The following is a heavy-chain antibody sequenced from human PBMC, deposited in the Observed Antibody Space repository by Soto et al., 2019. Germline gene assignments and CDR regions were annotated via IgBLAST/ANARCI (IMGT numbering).Heavy chain of an antibody. Sequence: QVQLVQSGAEVKKPGASVKVSCKASGYTFTSYDINWVRQAAGQGLEWMGWINLNSGDTDSAQKFQGRLTVTRDTSISTAYMELSSLTSEDTAVYYCARGRGWRDYWGQGTLVTVSS. CDR3: ARGRGWRDY. CDR1: GYTFTSYD. D-gene: IGHD6-19*01. CDR2: INLNSGDT. V-gene: IGHV1-8*01. J-gene: IGHJ4*02.